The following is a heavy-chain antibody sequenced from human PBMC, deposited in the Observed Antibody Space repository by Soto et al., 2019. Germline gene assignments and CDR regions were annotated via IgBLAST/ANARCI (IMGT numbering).Heavy chain of an antibody. D-gene: IGHD6-19*01. Sequence: ASVKVSCKASGYTFTGYYMHCVRQAPGQGLEWMGWINPNSGGTNYAQKFQGWVTMTRDTSISTAYMELSGLRSDDTAVYYCARGTAGMDDAFDIWGQGTMVTVSS. CDR2: INPNSGGT. CDR1: GYTFTGYY. J-gene: IGHJ3*02. CDR3: ARGTAGMDDAFDI. V-gene: IGHV1-2*04.